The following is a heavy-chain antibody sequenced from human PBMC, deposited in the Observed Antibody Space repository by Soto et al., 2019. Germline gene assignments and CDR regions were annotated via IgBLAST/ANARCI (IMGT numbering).Heavy chain of an antibody. CDR1: GYTFTSYG. CDR2: ISAYNGNT. CDR3: ARVGEGHVLRFLDVCYYYGMDV. J-gene: IGHJ6*02. Sequence: ASVKVSCKASGYTFTSYGISWVRQAPGQGLEWMGWISAYNGNTNYAQKLQGRVTMTTDTSTSTAYMELRSLRSDDTAVYYCARVGEGHVLRFLDVCYYYGMDVWGQGTTVTVSS. D-gene: IGHD3-3*01. V-gene: IGHV1-18*01.